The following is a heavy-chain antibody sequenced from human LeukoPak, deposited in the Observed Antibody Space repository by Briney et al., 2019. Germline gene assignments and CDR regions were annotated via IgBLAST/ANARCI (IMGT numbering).Heavy chain of an antibody. V-gene: IGHV3-30-3*01. CDR1: GFTFSTYA. CDR3: VGAYTTSGTYSEP. CDR2: ISYDGGNK. Sequence: PGGSLRLSCAASGFTFSTYAIHWVRQAPGKGLEWVAVISYDGGNKYYADSVKGRFTISRDNSENTVYLQMNSLRAEDTALYYCVGAYTTSGTYSEPWGQGTLVTVSS. D-gene: IGHD1-26*01. J-gene: IGHJ4*02.